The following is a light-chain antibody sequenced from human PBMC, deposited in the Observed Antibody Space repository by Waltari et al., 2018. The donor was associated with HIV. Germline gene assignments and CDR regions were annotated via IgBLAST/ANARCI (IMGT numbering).Light chain of an antibody. CDR3: ATWDDSLNGLV. V-gene: IGLV1-44*01. Sequence: QSVLTQPPSASGTPGQRVTISCSGSTSTIGSNTVNCYQQLPGTAPKLLIYSTNQRPSGVLDRFSGSKSGTSASLAISGLQSEDEADYYCATWDDSLNGLVFGGGTKLTVL. CDR1: TSTIGSNT. CDR2: STN. J-gene: IGLJ2*01.